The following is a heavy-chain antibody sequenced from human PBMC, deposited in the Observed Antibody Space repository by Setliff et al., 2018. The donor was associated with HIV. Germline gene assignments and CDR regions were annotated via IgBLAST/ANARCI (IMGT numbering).Heavy chain of an antibody. CDR2: LSAESTFI. J-gene: IGHJ3*02. V-gene: IGHV3-21*01. CDR1: GFTFSAYT. D-gene: IGHD3-3*01. Sequence: PGGSLRLSCVASGFTFSAYTMNWVRQAPGKGLEWVASLSAESTFIYYSDSMKGRFTISRDNARNSLYLQMNSLRAEDTAMYYCTRDLDLTGGEAFDIWGQGTMVTVSS. CDR3: TRDLDLTGGEAFDI.